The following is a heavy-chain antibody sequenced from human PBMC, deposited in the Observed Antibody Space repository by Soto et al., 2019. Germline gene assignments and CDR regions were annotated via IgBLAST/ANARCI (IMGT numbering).Heavy chain of an antibody. V-gene: IGHV3-23*01. J-gene: IGHJ3*02. CDR3: AKDRPSKTYYDILTGYSRPLDAFDI. D-gene: IGHD3-9*01. Sequence: GGSLRLSCAASGFTFSSYAMSWVRQAPGKGLEWVSAISGSGGSTYYADSVKGRFTISRDNSKNTLYLQMNSLRAEDTAVYYCAKDRPSKTYYDILTGYSRPLDAFDIWGQGTMVT. CDR2: ISGSGGST. CDR1: GFTFSSYA.